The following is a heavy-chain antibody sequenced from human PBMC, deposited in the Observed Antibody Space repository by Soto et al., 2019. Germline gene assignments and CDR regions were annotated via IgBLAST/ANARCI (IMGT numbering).Heavy chain of an antibody. J-gene: IGHJ4*02. CDR2: ISGSGGST. V-gene: IGHV3-23*01. D-gene: IGHD5-12*01. Sequence: GGSLRLSXAASGFTFSSYAMSWVRQAPGKGLEWVSAISGSGGSTYYADSVKGRFTISRDNSKNTLYLQMNSVRAEDTAVYYCAKQSGYSGYDSWASFDYWGQGTLVTVSS. CDR3: AKQSGYSGYDSWASFDY. CDR1: GFTFSSYA.